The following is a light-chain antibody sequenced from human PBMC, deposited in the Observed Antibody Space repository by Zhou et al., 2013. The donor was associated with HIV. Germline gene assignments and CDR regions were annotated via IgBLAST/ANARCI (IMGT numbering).Light chain of an antibody. Sequence: DIQMTQSPSSLSASVGDIVTITCRASQSINSYLNWYQQKPGKAPKFLIYVASTLQSGVPSRFSGSGSGTDFSLTIRGLQPEDFATYYCQQSYSIPYTFGQGTKLEIK. CDR1: QSINSY. V-gene: IGKV1-39*01. CDR3: QQSYSIPYT. CDR2: VAS. J-gene: IGKJ2*01.